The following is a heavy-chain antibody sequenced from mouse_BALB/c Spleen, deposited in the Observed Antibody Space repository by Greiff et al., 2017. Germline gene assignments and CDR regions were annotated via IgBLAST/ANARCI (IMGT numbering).Heavy chain of an antibody. Sequence: QVQLQQSGAELMKPGASVKISCKATGYTFSSYWIEWVKQRPGHGLEWIGEILPGSGSTNYNEKFKGKATFTADTSSNTAYMQLSSLTSEDSAVYYCARFTRWPYGNYVFIGYFDVWGAGTTVTVSA. CDR3: ARFTRWPYGNYVFIGYFDV. CDR2: ILPGSGST. J-gene: IGHJ1*01. V-gene: IGHV1-9*01. D-gene: IGHD2-10*02. CDR1: GYTFSSYW.